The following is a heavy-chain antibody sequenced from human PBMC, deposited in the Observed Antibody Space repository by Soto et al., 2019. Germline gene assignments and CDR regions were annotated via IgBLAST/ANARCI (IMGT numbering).Heavy chain of an antibody. Sequence: PSETLSLTCTVSGGSISSYYWSWIRQPPGKGLEWIGYVYYSGSTNYNPSLKSRVTISVDTSKNQFSLRLSSLTAADTAVYYCAREVWFGELNAFDIRAQRTTVTVSS. D-gene: IGHD3-10*01. V-gene: IGHV4-59*01. CDR1: GGSISSYY. CDR3: AREVWFGELNAFDI. J-gene: IGHJ3*02. CDR2: VYYSGST.